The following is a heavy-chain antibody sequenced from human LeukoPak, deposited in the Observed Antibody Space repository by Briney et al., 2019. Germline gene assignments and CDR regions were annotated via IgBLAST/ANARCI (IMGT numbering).Heavy chain of an antibody. Sequence: PGGSLRLSCAASGFTFTGYAMTWVRQAPGKGLEWVSTTTGSGGSSYYADSVMGRFTISRDNSKNTLFLQMNGLRAEDTALYYSAKEVVVVAASYYYMDVWGKGTPVTVSS. V-gene: IGHV3-23*01. CDR1: GFTFTGYA. D-gene: IGHD2-15*01. CDR3: AKEVVVVAASYYYMDV. J-gene: IGHJ6*03. CDR2: TTGSGGSS.